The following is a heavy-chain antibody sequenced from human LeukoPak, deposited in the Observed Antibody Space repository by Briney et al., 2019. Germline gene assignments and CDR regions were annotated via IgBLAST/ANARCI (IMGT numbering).Heavy chain of an antibody. V-gene: IGHV1-2*02. J-gene: IGHJ6*03. Sequence: ATVKVSCKASGYTFTGYYMHWVRQAPGQGLEWMGWINPNSGGTNYAQKFQGRVTMTRDTSISTAYMELSRLRSDDTAVYYCARWWELLTDYYYYYMDVWGKGTTVTVSS. CDR2: INPNSGGT. CDR3: ARWWELLTDYYYYYMDV. CDR1: GYTFTGYY. D-gene: IGHD1-26*01.